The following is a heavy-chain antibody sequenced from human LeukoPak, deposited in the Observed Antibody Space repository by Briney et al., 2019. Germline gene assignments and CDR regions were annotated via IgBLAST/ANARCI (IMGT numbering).Heavy chain of an antibody. CDR2: ISYDGSNK. J-gene: IGHJ4*02. V-gene: IGHV3-30*18. D-gene: IGHD4-17*01. CDR3: AKDLSSYGDYPENFDY. Sequence: PGGSLRLSCAASGFTFSSYGMHWVRQAPGKGLEWVAVISYDGSNKYYADSVKGQFTISRDNSKNTLYLQMNSLRAEDTAVYYCAKDLSSYGDYPENFDYWGQGTLVTVSS. CDR1: GFTFSSYG.